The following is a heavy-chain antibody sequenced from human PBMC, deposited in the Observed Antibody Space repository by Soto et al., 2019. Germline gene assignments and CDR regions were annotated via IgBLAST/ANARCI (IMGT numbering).Heavy chain of an antibody. CDR3: ARAIGADFFDY. J-gene: IGHJ4*02. CDR1: GFTFSLYS. Sequence: GGSLRLSCAASGFTFSLYSMIWVRQAPGKGLEWVASITSSSSYIYYEDSLKDHFDISRDNSKNTVFLHLSTVRAEDTAIYYCARAIGADFFDYWGQGTPVTVSS. CDR2: ITSSSSYI. D-gene: IGHD6-25*01. V-gene: IGHV3-21*04.